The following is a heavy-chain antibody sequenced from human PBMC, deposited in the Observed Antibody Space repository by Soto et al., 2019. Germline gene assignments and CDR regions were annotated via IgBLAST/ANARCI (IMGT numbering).Heavy chain of an antibody. J-gene: IGHJ4*02. Sequence: SETLSLTCTVSGGSISSYYWSWIRQPPGKGLEWIGYIYYSGSTNYNPSLKSRVTISVDTSKNQFSLKLSSVTAADTAVYYCARAEDGYNPDYWGQGTLVTVSS. CDR2: IYYSGST. CDR1: GGSISSYY. D-gene: IGHD5-12*01. V-gene: IGHV4-59*01. CDR3: ARAEDGYNPDY.